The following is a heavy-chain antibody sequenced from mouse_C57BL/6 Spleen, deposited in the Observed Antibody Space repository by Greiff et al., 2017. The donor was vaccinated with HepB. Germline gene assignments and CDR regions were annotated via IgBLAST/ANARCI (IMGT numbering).Heavy chain of an antibody. D-gene: IGHD2-1*01. CDR1: GYTFTDYY. CDR2: INPNNGGT. Sequence: EVQLQQSGPELVKPGASVKISCKASGYTFTDYYMNWVKQSHGKSLEWIGDINPNNGGTSYNQKFKGKATLTVDKSSSTAYMELRSLTSEDSAVYYCARSPLYGNYVRAMDYWGQGTSGTVSS. CDR3: ARSPLYGNYVRAMDY. J-gene: IGHJ4*01. V-gene: IGHV1-26*01.